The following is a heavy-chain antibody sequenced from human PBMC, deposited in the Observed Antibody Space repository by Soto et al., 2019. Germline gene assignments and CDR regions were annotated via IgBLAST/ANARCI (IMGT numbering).Heavy chain of an antibody. CDR3: ARGGTIFGVVTCYFDY. V-gene: IGHV1-46*01. Sequence: QVQLVQSGAEVKKPGASVKVSCKASGYTFTSYYMHWVRQAPGQGLEWMGIINPSGGSTSYAQKFQGRVTMDRDTSTSTVYMELSSLRSEDTAVYYCARGGTIFGVVTCYFDYWGQGTLVTVSS. CDR1: GYTFTSYY. D-gene: IGHD3-3*01. CDR2: INPSGGST. J-gene: IGHJ4*02.